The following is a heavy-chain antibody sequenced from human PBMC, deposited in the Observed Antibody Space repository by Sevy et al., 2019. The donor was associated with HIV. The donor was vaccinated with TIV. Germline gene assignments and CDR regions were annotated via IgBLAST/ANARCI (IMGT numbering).Heavy chain of an antibody. Sequence: GGSLRLSCAASGFTFSSYAMHWVRQAPGKGLEWVAVISYDGSNKYYADSVKGRFTISRDNSKNTLYLQMNSLRAEDTAVYYCARDIEAVAGRESAFDIWGQGTMVTVSS. CDR3: ARDIEAVAGRESAFDI. J-gene: IGHJ3*02. CDR2: ISYDGSNK. CDR1: GFTFSSYA. D-gene: IGHD6-13*01. V-gene: IGHV3-30-3*01.